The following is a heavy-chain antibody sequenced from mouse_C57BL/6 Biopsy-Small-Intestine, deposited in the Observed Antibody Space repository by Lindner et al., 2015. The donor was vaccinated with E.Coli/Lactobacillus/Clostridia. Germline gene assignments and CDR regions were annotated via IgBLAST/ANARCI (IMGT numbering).Heavy chain of an antibody. CDR1: GYTFTSYV. CDR2: INPYNDIT. CDR3: AVYYSNYVFAY. D-gene: IGHD2-5*01. Sequence: VQLQESGPELVKPGTSARMSCKASGYTFTSYVIHWVKQKPGQGLEWIGYINPYNDITKYNEKFKGKATLTSDKSSSTVYMELNSLTSEDSAVYYCAVYYSNYVFAYWGQGTLVTVSA. J-gene: IGHJ3*01. V-gene: IGHV1-14*01.